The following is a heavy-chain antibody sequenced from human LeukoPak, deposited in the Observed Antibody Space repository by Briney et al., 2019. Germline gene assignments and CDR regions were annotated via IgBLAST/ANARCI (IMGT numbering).Heavy chain of an antibody. CDR3: AMPWLGY. J-gene: IGHJ4*02. Sequence: SETLSLTCTVSGVSISSSNYYWGWIRQPPGKGLEWIGYIYYSGSTNYNPSLKSRVTISVDTSKNQFSLKLSSVTAADTAVYYCAMPWLGYWGQGTLVTVSS. CDR1: GVSISSSNYY. V-gene: IGHV4-61*05. CDR2: IYYSGST. D-gene: IGHD3-9*01.